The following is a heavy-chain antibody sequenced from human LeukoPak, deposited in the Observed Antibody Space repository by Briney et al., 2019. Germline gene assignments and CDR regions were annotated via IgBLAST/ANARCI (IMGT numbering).Heavy chain of an antibody. CDR1: GFTFSSYW. V-gene: IGHV3-7*04. CDR2: INEDGSEK. CDR3: ARDHLGYSFDY. Sequence: GGSLRLSCAASGFTFSSYWMSWVRQAPGKGLEWLANINEDGSEKYYVDSVKGRFTISRDNAKTSLDLQMNSLRADDTAVYYCARDHLGYSFDYWGQGTLVTVSS. J-gene: IGHJ4*02.